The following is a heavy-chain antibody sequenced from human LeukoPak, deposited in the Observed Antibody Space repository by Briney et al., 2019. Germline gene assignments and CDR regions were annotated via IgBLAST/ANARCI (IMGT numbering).Heavy chain of an antibody. CDR1: GGSFSGYY. CDR3: AREGDGYNQNQEADAFDI. Sequence: SETLSLTCAVYGGSFSGYYWSWIRQPPGKGLEWIGEINHSGSTNYNPSLKSRVTISVGTSKNQFSLKLSSVTAADTAVYYCAREGDGYNQNQEADAFDIWGQGTMVTVSS. CDR2: INHSGST. J-gene: IGHJ3*02. V-gene: IGHV4-34*01. D-gene: IGHD5-24*01.